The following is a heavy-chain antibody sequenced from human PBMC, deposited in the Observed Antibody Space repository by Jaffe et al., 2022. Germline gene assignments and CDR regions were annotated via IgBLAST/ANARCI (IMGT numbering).Heavy chain of an antibody. CDR2: IYHSGST. D-gene: IGHD3-10*01. V-gene: IGHV4-38-2*01. CDR3: ARHVGFGGPDY. CDR1: GYSISSGYY. Sequence: QVQLQESGPGLVKPSETLSLTCAVSGYSISSGYYWGWIRQPPGKGLEWIGSIYHSGSTYYNPSLKSRVTISVDTSKNQFSLKLSSVTAADTAVYYCARHVGFGGPDYWGQGTLVTVSS. J-gene: IGHJ4*02.